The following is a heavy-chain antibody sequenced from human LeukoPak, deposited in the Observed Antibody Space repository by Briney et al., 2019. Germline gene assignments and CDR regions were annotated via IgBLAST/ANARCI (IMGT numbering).Heavy chain of an antibody. D-gene: IGHD5-18*01. CDR2: SGSGGST. Sequence: PGGSLRLSCAASGLTFSSYAMSWVRQAPGKGLEWVSGSGSGGSTYYADSVKGRFTISRDNSKNTLYLQMDSLRAEDTAVYYCAKDSSSGIQLWLDYYYYYMDVWGKGTTVTISS. J-gene: IGHJ6*03. CDR1: GLTFSSYA. V-gene: IGHV3-23*01. CDR3: AKDSSSGIQLWLDYYYYYMDV.